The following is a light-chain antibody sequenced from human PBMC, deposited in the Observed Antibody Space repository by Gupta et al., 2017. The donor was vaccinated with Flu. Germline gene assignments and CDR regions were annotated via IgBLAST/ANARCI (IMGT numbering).Light chain of an antibody. CDR1: SGIDVGTYK. V-gene: IGLV5-45*03. CDR2: YKSDSDK. J-gene: IGLJ3*02. CDR3: MIWHSSTWV. Sequence: VLTQPSSLSASPGASASLTCTLRSGIDVGTYKIYWFQQKPGSPPQYLLKYKSDSDKEQGSGVPSRFSGSKDASANAGILLISGLQSEDEADYYCMIWHSSTWVFGGGTKLTVL.